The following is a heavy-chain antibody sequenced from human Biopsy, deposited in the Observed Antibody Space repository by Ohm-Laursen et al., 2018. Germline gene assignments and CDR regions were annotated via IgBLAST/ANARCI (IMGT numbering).Heavy chain of an antibody. V-gene: IGHV1-46*01. Sequence: ASVKVSCKASGYTFTGYYLHWVRQAPGQGLEWMGIINPSGSDATYAQKFQGRVTMTRDTSTSTAYMDLSSLRSEDTAVYYCARNTGWYGDLYYFDYWGQGTLVTVSS. CDR1: GYTFTGYY. D-gene: IGHD6-19*01. J-gene: IGHJ4*02. CDR2: INPSGSDA. CDR3: ARNTGWYGDLYYFDY.